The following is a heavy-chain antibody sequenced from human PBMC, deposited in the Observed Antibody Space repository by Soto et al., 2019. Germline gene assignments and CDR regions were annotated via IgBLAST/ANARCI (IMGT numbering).Heavy chain of an antibody. V-gene: IGHV4-59*01. CDR3: VSYRGAFYFDH. CDR2: VYYGGT. D-gene: IGHD4-4*01. Sequence: LSLTCTVSGGSMSSNYWSWIRQSPAKGLEWIGFVYYGGTNYNPSFESRVTMSVDTPKKQFSLELSDVTAADTAAYYCVSYRGAFYFDHWGQGTPVTVSS. J-gene: IGHJ4*02. CDR1: GGSMSSNY.